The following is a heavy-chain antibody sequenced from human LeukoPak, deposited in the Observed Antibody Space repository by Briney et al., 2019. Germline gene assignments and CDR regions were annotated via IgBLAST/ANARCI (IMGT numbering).Heavy chain of an antibody. CDR1: GYTFTGYY. J-gene: IGHJ6*03. Sequence: ASVKVSCKASGYTFTGYYMHWVRQAPGQGLEWVGWMNPNSGNTGYAQKFQGRVTITRNTSISTAYMELSSLRSEDTAVYYCARGGSCSGGSCYDYYYYYYMDVWGKGTTVTVSS. CDR2: MNPNSGNT. D-gene: IGHD2-15*01. V-gene: IGHV1-8*03. CDR3: ARGGSCSGGSCYDYYYYYYMDV.